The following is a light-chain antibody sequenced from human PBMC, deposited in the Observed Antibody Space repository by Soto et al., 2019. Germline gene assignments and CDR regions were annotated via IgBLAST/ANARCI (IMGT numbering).Light chain of an antibody. CDR2: ETS. V-gene: IGKV3-20*01. Sequence: EVVLTQSPGALSLSPGERATLSCRASQSVDSSYFAWYQQRPGQSPRLLIYETSSRATGIPDRFSGSGSGTDFTLTGSRLEPEDFAVYFCQQYGSYPLTFGGGTKVDIK. CDR3: QQYGSYPLT. CDR1: QSVDSSY. J-gene: IGKJ4*01.